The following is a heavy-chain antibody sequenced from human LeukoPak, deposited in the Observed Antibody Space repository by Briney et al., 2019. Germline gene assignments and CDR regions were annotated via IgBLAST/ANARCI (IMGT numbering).Heavy chain of an antibody. D-gene: IGHD3-10*01. J-gene: IGHJ4*02. Sequence: SETLSLTCAVSGGSFSGYYWSWIRQPPGKGLEWVWDINHSGSTNYNPSLKSRVTISIDTSKNQFSLKLSSVTAADTAVYYCAREVAYCGSGSYYSYRGQGTLVTVAS. CDR1: GGSFSGYY. CDR2: INHSGST. V-gene: IGHV4-34*01. CDR3: AREVAYCGSGSYYSY.